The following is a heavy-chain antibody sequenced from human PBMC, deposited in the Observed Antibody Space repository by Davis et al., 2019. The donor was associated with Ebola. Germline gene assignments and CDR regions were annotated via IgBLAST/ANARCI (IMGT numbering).Heavy chain of an antibody. CDR3: ARFYSGSYLAFDY. CDR2: MNPNSGNT. J-gene: IGHJ4*02. CDR1: GYTFTSYD. Sequence: VKVSCKASGYTFTSYDINWVRQATGQGLEWMGWMNPNSGNTGYAQKFQGRVTMTRDTSTSTVYMELSSLRSEDTAVYYCARFYSGSYLAFDYWGQGTLVTVSS. V-gene: IGHV1-8*01. D-gene: IGHD1-26*01.